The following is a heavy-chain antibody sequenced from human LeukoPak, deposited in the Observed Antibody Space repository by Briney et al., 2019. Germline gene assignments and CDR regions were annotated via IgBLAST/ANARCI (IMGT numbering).Heavy chain of an antibody. D-gene: IGHD5-12*01. CDR2: INQDGSEK. CDR3: ARGGGRMVDV. J-gene: IGHJ6*04. Sequence: GGSLRLSCAASGFTFSTYWMSWARQAPGKGLEWVATINQDGSEKYYVDSVKGRFTISRDNAKNSLYLQMNSLRAEDAAVYSCARGGGRMVDVWGKGTTVTVSP. V-gene: IGHV3-7*01. CDR1: GFTFSTYW.